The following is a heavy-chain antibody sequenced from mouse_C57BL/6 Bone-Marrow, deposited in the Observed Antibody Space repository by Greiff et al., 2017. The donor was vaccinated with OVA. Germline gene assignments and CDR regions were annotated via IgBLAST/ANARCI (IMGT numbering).Heavy chain of an antibody. J-gene: IGHJ4*01. V-gene: IGHV14-3*01. CDR3: ASPPYYSNYRVYYYAMDY. Sequence: EVQLQQSVAELVRPGASVKLSCTASGFNIKNTYMHWVKQRPEQGLEWIGRIDPANGNTKYAPKFQGTATITADTSSNTAYLQLSSLTSEDTAIYYCASPPYYSNYRVYYYAMDYWGQGTSVTVSS. D-gene: IGHD2-5*01. CDR1: GFNIKNTY. CDR2: IDPANGNT.